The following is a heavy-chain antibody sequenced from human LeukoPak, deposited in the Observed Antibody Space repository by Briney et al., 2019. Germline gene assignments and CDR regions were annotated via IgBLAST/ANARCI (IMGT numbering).Heavy chain of an antibody. CDR2: ISDRGSRT. Sequence: GGSLRLSCAVSGITLSNYGMSWVRQAPGKGLEWVAGISDRGSRTNYADSVKGRFTISTGHPKNTLYLQMNSLRAEGTAVYFCAKRGVVIRVILVGFHKEAYYFDSWGQGALVTVSS. V-gene: IGHV3-23*01. CDR1: GITLSNYG. CDR3: AKRGVVIRVILVGFHKEAYYFDS. J-gene: IGHJ4*02. D-gene: IGHD3-22*01.